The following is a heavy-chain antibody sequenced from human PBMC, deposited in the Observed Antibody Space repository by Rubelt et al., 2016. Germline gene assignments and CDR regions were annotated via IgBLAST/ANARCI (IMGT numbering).Heavy chain of an antibody. J-gene: IGHJ6*02. CDR3: ARVGSSSTELPHGMDV. CDR1: GGSISSSSYY. CDR2: IYDSGST. V-gene: IGHV4-39*07. D-gene: IGHD6-6*01. Sequence: QLQLQESGPGLVKPSETLSLTCTVSGGSISSSSYYWGWIRQPPGQGLEWIGSIYDSGSTYYNPSLKSRVTISADTSKNQFSLNVRSVTSTDTAVYYCARVGSSSTELPHGMDVWGPGTTVIVSS.